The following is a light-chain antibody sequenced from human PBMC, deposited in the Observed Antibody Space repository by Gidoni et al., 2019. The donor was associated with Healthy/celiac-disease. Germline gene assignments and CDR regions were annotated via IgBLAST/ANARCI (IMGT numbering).Light chain of an antibody. CDR2: DVS. CDR3: CSYAGSYTRV. J-gene: IGLJ3*02. CDR1: SSDVGGYNY. V-gene: IGLV2-11*01. Sequence: QSALTQPRSVSGSPGQSVTISCTGTSSDVGGYNYVSWYQQHPGKAPKLMIYDVSKRPSGVPDRFSGSKSGNTASLTISGLQAEDEADYYCCSYAGSYTRVFGGGTKLXVX.